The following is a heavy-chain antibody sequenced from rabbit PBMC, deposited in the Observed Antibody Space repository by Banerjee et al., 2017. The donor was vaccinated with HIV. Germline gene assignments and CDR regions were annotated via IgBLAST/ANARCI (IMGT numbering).Heavy chain of an antibody. CDR2: IYAGSSGST. V-gene: IGHV1S40*01. J-gene: IGHJ4*01. CDR3: ARDRSYDDYLPQYFNL. D-gene: IGHD2-1*01. Sequence: QSLEESGGGLVKPGASLTLTCTASGFTLSSYWMCWVRQAPGKGLEWIACIYAGSSGSTYYASWAKGRFTISKTSSTTVTLQLTSLTAADTATYFCARDRSYDDYLPQYFNLWGPGTLVTVS. CDR1: GFTLSSYW.